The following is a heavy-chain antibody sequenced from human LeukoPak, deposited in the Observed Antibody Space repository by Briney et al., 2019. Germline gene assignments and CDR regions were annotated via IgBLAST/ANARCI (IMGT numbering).Heavy chain of an antibody. Sequence: ASVKVSCKASGYTFTSYDINWVRQATGQGLEWMGWMNPNSGNTGYAQKFQGRVTMTRNTSISTAYMELSSLRSEDTAVYYCARGSEAYSSSWYGWFDPWGREPWSPSPQ. J-gene: IGHJ5*02. CDR2: MNPNSGNT. D-gene: IGHD6-13*01. CDR3: ARGSEAYSSSWYGWFDP. V-gene: IGHV1-8*01. CDR1: GYTFTSYD.